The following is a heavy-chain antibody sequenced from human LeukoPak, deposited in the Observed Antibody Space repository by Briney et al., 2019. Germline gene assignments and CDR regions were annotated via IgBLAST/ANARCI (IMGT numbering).Heavy chain of an antibody. CDR3: AREDYANAFDI. D-gene: IGHD4-17*01. CDR1: GGSISSGSYY. Sequence: SETLSLTCTVSGGSISSGSYYWSWIRQPAGKGLEWIGRIYTSGSTNYNPSLKSRVTISVDTSKNQFSLKLSSVTAADTAVYYCAREDYANAFDIWGQGTMITVSS. CDR2: IYTSGST. V-gene: IGHV4-61*02. J-gene: IGHJ3*02.